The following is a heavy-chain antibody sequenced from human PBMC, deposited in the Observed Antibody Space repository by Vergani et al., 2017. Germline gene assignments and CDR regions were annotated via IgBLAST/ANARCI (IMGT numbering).Heavy chain of an antibody. CDR1: GGSFSGYY. CDR2: IDPRGRS. CDR3: ARADTETNGHLYYYFYMDV. V-gene: IGHV4-34*01. D-gene: IGHD4-11*01. J-gene: IGHJ6*03. Sequence: QVQLQQWGAGLLKPSETLSLTCAVYGGSFSGYYWSWIRQPPGKGLEWIGGIDPRGRSDYNPSLKSRVSMSIDTSMNQFSLRLTSVTVADTAVYYCARADTETNGHLYYYFYMDVWGKGTAVTVSS.